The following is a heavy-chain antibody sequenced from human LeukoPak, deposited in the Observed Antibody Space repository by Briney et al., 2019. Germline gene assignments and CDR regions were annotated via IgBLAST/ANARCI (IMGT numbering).Heavy chain of an antibody. CDR2: MNPNSGNT. CDR3: ARRGYCSSTSCSPSWFDP. CDR1: GYTFTSYD. D-gene: IGHD2-2*01. J-gene: IGHJ5*02. V-gene: IGHV1-8*01. Sequence: GASVKVSCKASGYTFTSYDINWVRQATGQGLEWMGWMNPNSGNTGYAQKFQGRVTMTRNTSISTAYMELSSLRSEDTAVYYCARRGYCSSTSCSPSWFDPWGQGTLVTVSS.